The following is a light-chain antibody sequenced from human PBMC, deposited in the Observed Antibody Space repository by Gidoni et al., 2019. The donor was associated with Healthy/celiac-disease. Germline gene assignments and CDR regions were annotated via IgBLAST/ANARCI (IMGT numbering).Light chain of an antibody. CDR1: QNISNY. CDR3: QQYDNLLFT. CDR2: GAS. J-gene: IGKJ4*01. V-gene: IGKV1-33*01. Sequence: DIHITHSPSSLTASVGDRVTITCQASQNISNYLNWYQQKPGKAPKLLIYGASKLETGVPSRFSGSGSGTDFTFTISSLQPEDIATYYCQQYDNLLFTFGGGTKVEIK.